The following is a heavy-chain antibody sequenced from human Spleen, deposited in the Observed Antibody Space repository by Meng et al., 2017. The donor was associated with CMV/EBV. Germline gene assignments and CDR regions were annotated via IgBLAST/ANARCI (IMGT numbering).Heavy chain of an antibody. V-gene: IGHV3-30*03. D-gene: IGHD6-13*01. CDR3: ARDPTRWAQSIAAEGAFDI. Sequence: GESLKISCAGSGFNFRTYGMHWVRRSPGKAMEWVAVISYDGTYQYYGDSVKGRFTISRDNSKNTLYLQMNSLRAEDTAVYYCARDPTRWAQSIAAEGAFDIWGQGTMVTVSS. CDR1: GFNFRTYG. CDR2: ISYDGTYQ. J-gene: IGHJ3*02.